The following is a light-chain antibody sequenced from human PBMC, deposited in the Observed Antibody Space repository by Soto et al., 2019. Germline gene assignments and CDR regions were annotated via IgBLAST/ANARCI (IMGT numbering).Light chain of an antibody. J-gene: IGKJ4*01. CDR3: QQYLTYPIT. CDR2: KTS. Sequence: DIQMTQSPSTLSASVGDRVTITCRASQSLNRWLAWYQQKPGKAPKLLIYKTSNLESGVPSRFSGSGSGAEFALTITGLQPDDFATYYGQQYLTYPITFGGGTKVEIQ. V-gene: IGKV1-5*03. CDR1: QSLNRW.